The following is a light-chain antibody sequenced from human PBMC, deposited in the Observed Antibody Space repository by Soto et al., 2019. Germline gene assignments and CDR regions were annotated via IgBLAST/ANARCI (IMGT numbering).Light chain of an antibody. V-gene: IGKV3-15*01. J-gene: IGKJ1*01. CDR2: GAS. Sequence: EIVLTQSPATLSVSPGERVTLSCRASQSVINDLAWYQQKPGQAPRLLVYGASTRATDAPPRFRGSGSGTDFTHTISSLQSEDIATYYCQQYRGWPRTFGQGSRVEIK. CDR3: QQYRGWPRT. CDR1: QSVIND.